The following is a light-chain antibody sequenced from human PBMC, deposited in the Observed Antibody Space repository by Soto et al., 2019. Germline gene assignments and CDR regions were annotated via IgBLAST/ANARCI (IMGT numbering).Light chain of an antibody. CDR1: QSVLYSSNNRNY. V-gene: IGKV4-1*01. CDR3: QQYYSNTPA. J-gene: IGKJ1*01. CDR2: WAS. Sequence: DIVMTQSPDSLAVSLGERVTINCKSSQSVLYSSNNRNYLAWFQQKPGQPPKLLIYWASTRESGVPDRFSGSGSGTDFTLTISSLQAEDVAVYYCQQYYSNTPAFGQGTKVDIK.